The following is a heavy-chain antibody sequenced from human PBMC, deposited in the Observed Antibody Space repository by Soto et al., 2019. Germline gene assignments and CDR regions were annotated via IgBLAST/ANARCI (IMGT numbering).Heavy chain of an antibody. V-gene: IGHV3-64*01. CDR2: ISSNGGST. J-gene: IGHJ4*02. CDR3: ARDYGDYYFDY. Sequence: GGSLRLSCAASGFTFSSYAMHWVRQAPGKGLEYVSAISSNGGSTYYANSVKGRFTISRDNSKNTLYLQMGSLRAEDMAVYYCARDYGDYYFDYWGQGTLVTVPQ. D-gene: IGHD4-17*01. CDR1: GFTFSSYA.